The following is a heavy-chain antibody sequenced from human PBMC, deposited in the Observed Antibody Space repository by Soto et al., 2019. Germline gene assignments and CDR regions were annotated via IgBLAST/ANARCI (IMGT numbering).Heavy chain of an antibody. CDR1: CGPFDFYY. D-gene: IGHD3-9*01. Sequence: SETLSLTCAVSCGPFDFYYWPCIRQSPNKGLEWIGEINHRGSANYNPSLKRRLTISVDASKHQVSLKLTSVTAADSGLYYCARPLLSGVDDAFNIWGQGTMVPVSS. CDR3: ARPLLSGVDDAFNI. J-gene: IGHJ3*02. CDR2: INHRGSA. V-gene: IGHV4-34*01.